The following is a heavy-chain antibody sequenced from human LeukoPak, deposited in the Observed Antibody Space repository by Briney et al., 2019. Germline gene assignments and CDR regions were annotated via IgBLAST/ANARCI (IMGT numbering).Heavy chain of an antibody. CDR1: GYTFTSYG. V-gene: IGHV1-18*01. CDR2: ISAYNGNT. Sequence: ASVKVSCKAFGYTFTSYGISWVRQAPGQGLEWMGWISAYNGNTNYAQKLQGRVTMTTDTSTSTAYMELRSLRSDDTAVYYCALTVFGVVIDYWGQGTLVTVSS. D-gene: IGHD3-3*01. CDR3: ALTVFGVVIDY. J-gene: IGHJ4*02.